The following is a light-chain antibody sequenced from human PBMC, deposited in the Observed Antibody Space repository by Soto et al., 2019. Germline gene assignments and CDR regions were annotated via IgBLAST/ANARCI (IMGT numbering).Light chain of an antibody. Sequence: IHMTQSPSSLSASFGYIVTITCRPSQNIGKFLNWYQQRPGKAPTALIHATSTLQSGVSSRFSGSGSDTDFTLTITSLQPEDFATYFCQQSLSSPLTFGGGTKVDI. CDR3: QQSLSSPLT. V-gene: IGKV1-39*01. CDR1: QNIGKF. J-gene: IGKJ4*01. CDR2: ATS.